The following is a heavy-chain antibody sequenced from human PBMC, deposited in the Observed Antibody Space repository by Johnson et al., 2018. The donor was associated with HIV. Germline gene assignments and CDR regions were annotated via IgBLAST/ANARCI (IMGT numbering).Heavy chain of an antibody. Sequence: VQLVESGGGLVQPGGSLRLSCAASGFTFSGYWMSWVRQAPGKGLEWVANIKQDGSQKYSVDSVKGRFTISRYNAKNSVYLQMNSLRAEDTAVYYCTTPAGVVTAIRATYDAFDIWGQGTMVTVSS. CDR1: GFTFSGYW. D-gene: IGHD2-21*02. V-gene: IGHV3-7*05. CDR3: TTPAGVVTAIRATYDAFDI. J-gene: IGHJ3*02. CDR2: IKQDGSQK.